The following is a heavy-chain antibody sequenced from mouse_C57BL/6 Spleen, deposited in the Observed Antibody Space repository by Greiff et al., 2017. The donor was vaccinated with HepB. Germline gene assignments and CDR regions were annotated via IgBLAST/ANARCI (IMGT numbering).Heavy chain of an antibody. CDR3: GLTTVVDYYAMDY. D-gene: IGHD1-1*01. J-gene: IGHJ4*01. CDR1: GFNIKDYY. Sequence: VQLQQSGAELVKPGASVKLSCTASGFNIKDYYMHWVKQRTEQGLEWIGRIDPEDGETKYAPKFQGKATITADTSSNTAYLQLSSLTSEDTAVYYCGLTTVVDYYAMDYWGQGTSVTVSS. V-gene: IGHV14-2*01. CDR2: IDPEDGET.